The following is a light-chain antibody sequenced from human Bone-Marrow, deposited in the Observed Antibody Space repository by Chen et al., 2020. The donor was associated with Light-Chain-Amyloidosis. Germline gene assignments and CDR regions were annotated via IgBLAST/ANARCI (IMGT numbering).Light chain of an antibody. V-gene: IGKV2-40*01. CDR3: MQRTEFPYT. CDR2: SVS. Sequence: DIVMTQTPLSLPVTPGEPASISCRSSQSLLDGDDGNTYLDWYLQKPGQSPQVLMYSVSYRASGVPDRFSGGGSGTDFTLKISRVEAGDVGVYYCMQRTEFPYTFGGGTKMDIK. CDR1: QSLLDGDDGNTY. J-gene: IGKJ4*01.